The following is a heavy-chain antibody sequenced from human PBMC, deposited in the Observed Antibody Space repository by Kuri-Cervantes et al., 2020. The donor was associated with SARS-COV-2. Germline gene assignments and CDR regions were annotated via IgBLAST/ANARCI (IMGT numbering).Heavy chain of an antibody. D-gene: IGHD4-17*01. CDR3: ALSTVTRGNYYYMDV. J-gene: IGHJ6*03. Sequence: ASVKVSCKASGYTFTSYYMHWVRQAPGQGLEWMGIINPSGGSTSYAQKFQGRVTMPRDTSTSTVYMELSSLRSEDTAVYYCALSTVTRGNYYYMDVWGKGTTVTVSS. CDR1: GYTFTSYY. V-gene: IGHV1-46*03. CDR2: INPSGGST.